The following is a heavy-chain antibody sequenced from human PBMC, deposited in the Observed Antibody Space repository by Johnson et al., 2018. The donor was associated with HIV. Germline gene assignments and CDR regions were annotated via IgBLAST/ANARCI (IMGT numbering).Heavy chain of an antibody. J-gene: IGHJ3*02. V-gene: IGHV3-66*01. CDR2: IYSGGST. Sequence: VQLVESGGGVVRPGGSLRLSCAASGFTFDDCGMNLVRQAPGKGLEWVSVIYSGGSTYYADSVKGRFTISRDNSKNSLFLQMNSLRVEDTAVYYCARSGGYPNAFDMWGQGTLVTVPA. CDR3: ARSGGYPNAFDM. D-gene: IGHD6-13*01. CDR1: GFTFDDCG.